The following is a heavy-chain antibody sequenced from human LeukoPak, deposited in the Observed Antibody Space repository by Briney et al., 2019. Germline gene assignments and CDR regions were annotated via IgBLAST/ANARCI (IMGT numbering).Heavy chain of an antibody. V-gene: IGHV3-30*02. J-gene: IGHJ4*02. CDR2: IRHDGSNK. D-gene: IGHD6-13*01. CDR1: GFTFSSYG. Sequence: PGGSLRLSCAASGFTFSSYGMHWVRQAPGKGLEWVAFIRHDGSNKYYADSVKGRFTISRDNSKNTLYLQMNSLRAEDTAVYYCAKDIVPPVAHHVSYIFHSSSWYETHDYWGQGTLVTVSS. CDR3: AKDIVPPVAHHVSYIFHSSSWYETHDY.